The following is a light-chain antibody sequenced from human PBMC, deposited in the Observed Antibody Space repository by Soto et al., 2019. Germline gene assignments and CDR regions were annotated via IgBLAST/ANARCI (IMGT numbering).Light chain of an antibody. CDR3: QQYYSYPFT. Sequence: AIRMTQTPSSFSASTGDRVTITCRASQGISSYLAWYQQKPWKAPKLMIYAASTLQSGVPSRFSGSGSGTDFTPTISCLQSEDFATYDCQQYYSYPFTVGPGTKVDIK. V-gene: IGKV1-8*01. CDR2: AAS. CDR1: QGISSY. J-gene: IGKJ3*01.